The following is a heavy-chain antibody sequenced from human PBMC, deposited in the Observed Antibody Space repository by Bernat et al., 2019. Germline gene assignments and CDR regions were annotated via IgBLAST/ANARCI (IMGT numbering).Heavy chain of an antibody. J-gene: IGHJ4*02. CDR2: IKNKIDGGTT. Sequence: EVHLLESGGGLVKPGGSLRLSCAASGFTFSHAWMAWIRQAPGKGLEWVGRIKNKIDGGTTDYTAPGKGRFTISRDDSRDTVYLQMNSLKIEDTAVYYCALGRGFCGGDCWDHWGQGTLVTVSS. D-gene: IGHD2-21*02. V-gene: IGHV3-15*01. CDR3: ALGRGFCGGDCWDH. CDR1: GFTFSHAW.